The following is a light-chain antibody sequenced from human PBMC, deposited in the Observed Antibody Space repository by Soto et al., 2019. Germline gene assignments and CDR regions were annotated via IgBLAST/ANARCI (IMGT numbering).Light chain of an antibody. J-gene: IGLJ1*01. CDR1: SSDVGGYDY. V-gene: IGLV2-14*01. Sequence: QSVLTQPASVSGSPGQSITISCTGTSSDVGGYDYVSWYQQLPGKAPKLLIYDVNNRPSGVSHRFSGSKSGNTASLTISGLQAEDEADYYCSSYTGSSPFVFGTGTKLTVL. CDR3: SSYTGSSPFV. CDR2: DVN.